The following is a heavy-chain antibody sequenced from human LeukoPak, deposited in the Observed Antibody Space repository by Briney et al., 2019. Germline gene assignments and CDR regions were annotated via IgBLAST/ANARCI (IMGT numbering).Heavy chain of an antibody. CDR1: GFTFSSYG. Sequence: GRSLKLSCAASGFTFSSYGMHWVRQAPGKGLEWVAVIWYDGSNKYYADSVKGRFTISRDNSKNTLYLQMNSLRVEDTAVYYCAKGYYADYGDHWGQGTLVTVSS. CDR3: AKGYYADYGDH. CDR2: IWYDGSNK. V-gene: IGHV3-33*06. J-gene: IGHJ4*02. D-gene: IGHD4-17*01.